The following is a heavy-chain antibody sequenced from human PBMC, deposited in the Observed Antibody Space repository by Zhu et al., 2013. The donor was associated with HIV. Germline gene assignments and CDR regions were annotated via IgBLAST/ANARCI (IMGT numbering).Heavy chain of an antibody. J-gene: IGHJ6*03. CDR3: ARVVVRNDERAYYYMDF. V-gene: IGHV1-69*12. CDR2: INSVFGIA. D-gene: IGHD1-1*01. Sequence: QVHLAQSGAELKKPGSSVKVSCKASGVNFNTYIIGWVRQAPGQGFEWVGWINSVFGIANYARKFQGRVRITADESTSTTYMELTSLTSADTAIYYCARVVVRNDERAYYYMDFWGKGTTVTVSS. CDR1: GVNFNTYI.